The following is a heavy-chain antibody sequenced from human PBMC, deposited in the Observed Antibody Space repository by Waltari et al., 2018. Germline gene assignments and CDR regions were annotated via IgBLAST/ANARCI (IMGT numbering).Heavy chain of an antibody. V-gene: IGHV3-23*01. Sequence: GQLLGSGGGLVQPGGSLRLSCSAPGITFNNFAMNWVRQAPGEGLEWVSAVSGSGRNTYYADSVRGRFTISRDNSKNTLYLQMTSLRAEDTAVYYCAGSLGWFDPWGQGTLVTVSS. CDR3: AGSLGWFDP. CDR2: VSGSGRNT. CDR1: GITFNNFA. J-gene: IGHJ5*02.